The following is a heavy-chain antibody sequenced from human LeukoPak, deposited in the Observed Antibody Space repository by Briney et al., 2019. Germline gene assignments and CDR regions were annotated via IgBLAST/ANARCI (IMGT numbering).Heavy chain of an antibody. Sequence: ASVKVSCKASGYTFAGYYMHWVRQAPGHGLEWMGRINPNSGGTNYAQKFQGRVTMTRDTSISTAYMELSRPRSDDTAVYYCARDLFDYGDNNWFDPWGQGTLVTVSS. J-gene: IGHJ5*02. CDR1: GYTFAGYY. CDR3: ARDLFDYGDNNWFDP. D-gene: IGHD4-17*01. V-gene: IGHV1-2*06. CDR2: INPNSGGT.